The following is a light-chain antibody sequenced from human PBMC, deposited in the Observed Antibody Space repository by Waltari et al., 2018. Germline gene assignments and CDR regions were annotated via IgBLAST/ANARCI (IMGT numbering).Light chain of an antibody. J-gene: IGLJ1*01. CDR2: DDS. Sequence: SYVLTQPASVSVAPGKTARMTCAGNKIGGKNVHSYQLRPGQAPVLVVHDDSDRPSGIPERFSGSNSGNTATLTISGVEVGDEGDYYCQVWEGSSDHYVFGTGTAVSV. CDR3: QVWEGSSDHYV. V-gene: IGLV3-21*03. CDR1: KIGGKN.